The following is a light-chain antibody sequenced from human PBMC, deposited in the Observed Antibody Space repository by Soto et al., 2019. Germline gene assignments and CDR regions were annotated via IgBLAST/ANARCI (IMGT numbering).Light chain of an antibody. V-gene: IGKV1-5*03. Sequence: MQLTHSPSTLSASVGDGVTITCRASQSISVWLAWYQQKAGKAPNLLIYKASRLESGVPSRFSGSGSETEFTLTISGLQPGDSATYYCQQDNSYSPTFGQGAKV. CDR1: QSISVW. J-gene: IGKJ1*01. CDR3: QQDNSYSPT. CDR2: KAS.